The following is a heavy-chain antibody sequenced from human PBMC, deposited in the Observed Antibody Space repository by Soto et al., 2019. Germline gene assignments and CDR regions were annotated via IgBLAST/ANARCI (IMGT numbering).Heavy chain of an antibody. J-gene: IGHJ4*02. CDR1: GFTFSSYW. CDR2: IKQDGSEK. CDR3: ARDRELRYFDWLLSGGSDFDY. V-gene: IGHV3-7*05. D-gene: IGHD3-9*01. Sequence: GGSLRLSCAASGFTFSSYWMSWVRQAPGKGLEWVANIKQDGSEKYYVDSVKGRFTISRDNAKNSLYLQMNSLRAEDTAVYYCARDRELRYFDWLLSGGSDFDYWGQGTLVT.